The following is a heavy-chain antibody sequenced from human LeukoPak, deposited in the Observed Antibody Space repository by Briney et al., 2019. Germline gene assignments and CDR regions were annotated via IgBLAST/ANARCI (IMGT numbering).Heavy chain of an antibody. Sequence: SETLSLTCTVSGGSISSSSYYWGWIRQPPGKGLEWVGSIYYSGNTYYNPSLKSRVTIFVDTSKNQFSLKLSSVTAADTAVYYCASIYTAMVSFDYWGQGTPVIVSS. CDR1: GGSISSSSYY. V-gene: IGHV4-39*01. J-gene: IGHJ4*02. D-gene: IGHD5-18*01. CDR3: ASIYTAMVSFDY. CDR2: IYYSGNT.